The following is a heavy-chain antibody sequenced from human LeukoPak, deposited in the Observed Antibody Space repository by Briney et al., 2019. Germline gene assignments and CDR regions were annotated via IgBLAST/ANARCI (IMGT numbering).Heavy chain of an antibody. CDR2: INPDGRTI. CDR1: GFTFSNYW. J-gene: IGHJ4*01. D-gene: IGHD1-26*01. V-gene: IGHV3-74*03. CDR3: ARVAVGRHDFDY. Sequence: PGGSLRLSCAASGFTFSNYWMHWVRQAPGKGPVWVSRINPDGRTITYADSVVGRITISRDNAKNTLYLQMNSLRDEDTAVYYCARVAVGRHDFDYWGRGTLVTVSS.